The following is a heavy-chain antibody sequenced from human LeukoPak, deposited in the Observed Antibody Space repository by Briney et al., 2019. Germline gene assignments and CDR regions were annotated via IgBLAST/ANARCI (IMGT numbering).Heavy chain of an antibody. V-gene: IGHV4-39*01. CDR2: INHSGST. CDR3: ARHVKRAGWLGTRSDY. D-gene: IGHD6-19*01. Sequence: SQTLPLTCTVSGGSISSRNYYWSWIRQPPGKGLEWIGEINHSGSTNYNPSLKSRVTISVDTSKNQFSLKLSSVTAADTAVYYCARHVKRAGWLGTRSDYWGQGTLVTVSS. J-gene: IGHJ4*02. CDR1: GGSISSRNYY.